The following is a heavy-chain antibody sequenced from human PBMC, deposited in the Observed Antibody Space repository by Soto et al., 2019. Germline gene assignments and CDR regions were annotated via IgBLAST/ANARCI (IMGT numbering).Heavy chain of an antibody. J-gene: IGHJ6*02. CDR1: GFTFSSYV. CDR2: ISGSGGST. Sequence: GGSLRLSCAASGFTFSSYVMSWVRQAPGMGLEWVSTISGSGGSTYYADSVKGRFTISRDNSKNTLYLQMNSLRAEDTAIYYCAKGLVVVAAADEGVYYYYGMDVWGQGTTVTVSS. V-gene: IGHV3-23*01. CDR3: AKGLVVVAAADEGVYYYYGMDV. D-gene: IGHD2-2*01.